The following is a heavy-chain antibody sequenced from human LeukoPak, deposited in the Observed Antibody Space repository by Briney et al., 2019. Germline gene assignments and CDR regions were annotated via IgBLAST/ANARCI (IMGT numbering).Heavy chain of an antibody. Sequence: SVKVSCKASGGTFSSYTISWVRQAPGQGLEWMGRIIPILGIANYAQKFQGRVTITADKSTSTAYMELSSLSSEDTAVYYCARGGSGYSYGYVGYWGQGTLVTVSS. CDR3: ARGGSGYSYGYVGY. D-gene: IGHD5-18*01. CDR1: GGTFSSYT. CDR2: IIPILGIA. V-gene: IGHV1-69*02. J-gene: IGHJ4*02.